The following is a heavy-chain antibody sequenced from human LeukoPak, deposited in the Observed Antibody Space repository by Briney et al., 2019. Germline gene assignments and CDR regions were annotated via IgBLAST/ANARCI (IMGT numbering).Heavy chain of an antibody. Sequence: GGSLRLSCAASGFTFDDYTMHWVRQAPGKGLEWVSGISWNSGSIGYADSVKGRFTISRDNAKNSLYLQMNSLRAEDTALYYCAKDSSSWLLGGWFDPWGQGTLVTVSS. CDR3: AKDSSSWLLGGWFDP. V-gene: IGHV3-9*01. J-gene: IGHJ5*02. CDR1: GFTFDDYT. D-gene: IGHD6-13*01. CDR2: ISWNSGSI.